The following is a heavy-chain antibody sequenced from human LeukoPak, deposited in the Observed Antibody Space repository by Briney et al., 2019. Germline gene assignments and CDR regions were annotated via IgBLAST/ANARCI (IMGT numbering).Heavy chain of an antibody. Sequence: SETLSLTCTVSGGSISSYYWSWIRQPPGKGLEWIGYIYYSGSTNYNPSLKSRVTISVDTSKNQFSLKLSSVTAADTAVYYCARVPELGYSSSWYPRGPGGMDVWGQGTTVTVSS. CDR3: ARVPELGYSSSWYPRGPGGMDV. CDR1: GGSISSYY. J-gene: IGHJ6*02. CDR2: IYYSGST. V-gene: IGHV4-59*12. D-gene: IGHD6-13*01.